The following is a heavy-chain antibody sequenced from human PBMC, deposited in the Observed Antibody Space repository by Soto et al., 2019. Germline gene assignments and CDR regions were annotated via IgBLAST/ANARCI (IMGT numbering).Heavy chain of an antibody. D-gene: IGHD3-22*01. CDR3: ARDRSYYDSSGSYSPRY. Sequence: EVQLLESGGGLVQPGGSLRLSCAASGFTFSSYAMNWVRQAPGKGLEWVSAISGGAATTHFADSVKGRFTISRDNSKNTLYLQMISLRAEDTAVYYCARDRSYYDSSGSYSPRYWGQGTLVTVSS. J-gene: IGHJ4*02. CDR2: ISGGAATT. CDR1: GFTFSSYA. V-gene: IGHV3-23*01.